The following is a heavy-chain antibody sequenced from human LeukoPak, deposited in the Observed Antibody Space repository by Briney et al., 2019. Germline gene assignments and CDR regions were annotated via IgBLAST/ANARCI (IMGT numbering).Heavy chain of an antibody. D-gene: IGHD5-18*01. CDR3: AGGGGYSYGYGVHPFDP. CDR2: IYTSGST. V-gene: IGHV4-4*07. J-gene: IGHJ5*02. Sequence: PSETPSLTCTVSGGSISSYYWSWIRQPAGKGLEWIGRIYTSGSTNYNPSLKSRVTMSVDTSKNQFSLKLSSVTAADTAVYYCAGGGGYSYGYGVHPFDPWGQGTLVTVSS. CDR1: GGSISSYY.